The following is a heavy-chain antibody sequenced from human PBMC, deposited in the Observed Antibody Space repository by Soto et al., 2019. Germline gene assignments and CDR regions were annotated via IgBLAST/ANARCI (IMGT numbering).Heavy chain of an antibody. D-gene: IGHD3-16*01. V-gene: IGHV4-30-4*01. CDR2: IYNSGST. CDR1: GGSISNAFYY. CDR3: ARGPRGDKGDY. Sequence: QVQLQESGPGLVEPSQTLSLTCTVSGGSISNAFYYWSWIRQPPGKGLEWIGHIYNSGSTYSNPSPKXRXTXSXXTSKNQSPLKLNSVTAADTAVYYCARGPRGDKGDYWGQGTLVTVSS. J-gene: IGHJ4*02.